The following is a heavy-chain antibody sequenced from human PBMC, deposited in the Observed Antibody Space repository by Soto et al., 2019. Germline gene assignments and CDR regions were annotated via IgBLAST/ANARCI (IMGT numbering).Heavy chain of an antibody. V-gene: IGHV2-26*03. CDR1: GFSLTTGRMG. CDR2: LFSDAER. Sequence: QVTLKESGPVLVKPTETLTLTCTISGFSLTTGRMGVSWICQPPWKALEWLAYLFSDAERSYRTSLQSRLNAYEGASGSQVVLTMTNMDPVDTGTYFCVRLNADSGSHYYAMDVWGQGAAVTVSS. J-gene: IGHJ6*02. CDR3: VRLNADSGSHYYAMDV. D-gene: IGHD2-8*01.